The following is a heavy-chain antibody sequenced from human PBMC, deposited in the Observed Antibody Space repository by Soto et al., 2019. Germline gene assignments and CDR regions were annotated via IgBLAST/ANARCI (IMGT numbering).Heavy chain of an antibody. V-gene: IGHV3-74*01. CDR3: ARRGQTAGLGY. Sequence: GGSLRLSCTASELNFSSYLMHWVRQAPGKGLEWLSRINRDGTDTSYADSVKGRFTVSRDNVKNTLYLQMDSLRVEDTAVYYCARRGQTAGLGYWGQGALVTVSS. J-gene: IGHJ4*02. CDR1: ELNFSSYL. CDR2: INRDGTDT. D-gene: IGHD6-25*01.